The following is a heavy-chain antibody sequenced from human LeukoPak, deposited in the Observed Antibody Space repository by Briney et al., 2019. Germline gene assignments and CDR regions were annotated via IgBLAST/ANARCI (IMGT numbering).Heavy chain of an antibody. CDR1: GGSISSGGYY. D-gene: IGHD2-2*02. Sequence: SETLSLTCTVSGGSISSGGYYWSWIRQPPGKGLEWIGYIYHSGSTYYNPSLKSRVTISVDRSKNQFSLKLSSVTAADTAVYYCARNLGVVPAAISSWFDPWGQGTLVTVSS. J-gene: IGHJ5*02. CDR2: IYHSGST. V-gene: IGHV4-30-2*01. CDR3: ARNLGVVPAAISSWFDP.